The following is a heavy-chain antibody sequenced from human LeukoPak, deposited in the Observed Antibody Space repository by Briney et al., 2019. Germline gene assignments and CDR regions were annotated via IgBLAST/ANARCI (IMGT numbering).Heavy chain of an antibody. CDR2: IKKDGSEK. V-gene: IGHV3-7*01. Sequence: GGSLRLSCAASQFTFTGFWMSWVRQAPGKGLGWVANIKKDGSEKYYVASVKGRLTISRDNAKNSLYLQMNSLRAEDTAVYYCARDGIYCSNTSCAYSPFDYWGQRTLVTVSS. CDR3: ARDGIYCSNTSCAYSPFDY. D-gene: IGHD2-2*01. CDR1: QFTFTGFW. J-gene: IGHJ4*02.